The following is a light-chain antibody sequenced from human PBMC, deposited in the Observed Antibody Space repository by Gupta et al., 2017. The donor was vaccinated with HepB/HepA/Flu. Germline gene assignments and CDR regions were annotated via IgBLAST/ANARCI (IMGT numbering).Light chain of an antibody. CDR1: QSGSNY. CDR2: DTS. Sequence: DIVLPKSPATLSLSPGDRATLSGRASQSGSNYLAWYQQKPAQAPRLLIYDTSNRATGIPARFSGSGSGTDFTLKIGSIEAEDVAVYFCKQSRHWPSSFGEGTKVEIK. J-gene: IGKJ2*03. V-gene: IGKV3-11*01. CDR3: KQSRHWPSS.